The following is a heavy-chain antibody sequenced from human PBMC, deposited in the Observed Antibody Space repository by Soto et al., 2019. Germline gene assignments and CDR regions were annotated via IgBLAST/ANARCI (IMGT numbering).Heavy chain of an antibody. V-gene: IGHV1-3*05. CDR2: INAGNGNT. D-gene: IGHD2-21*02. Sequence: QVQLVQSGAEEKKPGASVKFSCKASGYTFTSYAMHWVRQAPGQRLEWMGWINAGNGNTKYSQKFQGRVTITRDTSASTAYMELSSLRSEDTAVYYGARSIVLGTALDYWGQGTLVTVSS. CDR3: ARSIVLGTALDY. J-gene: IGHJ4*02. CDR1: GYTFTSYA.